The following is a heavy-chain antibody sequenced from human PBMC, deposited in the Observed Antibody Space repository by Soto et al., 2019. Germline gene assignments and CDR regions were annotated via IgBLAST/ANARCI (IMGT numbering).Heavy chain of an antibody. J-gene: IGHJ4*02. CDR2: INPNSGGT. Sequence: VKVSCKASGYTFTGYYMHWVRQAPGQGLEWMGWINPNSGGTNYAQKFQGWVTMTRDTSISTAYMELSRLRSDDTAVYYCARGGRYDSSGYYFDYWGQGTLVTVSS. V-gene: IGHV1-2*04. CDR1: GYTFTGYY. D-gene: IGHD3-22*01. CDR3: ARGGRYDSSGYYFDY.